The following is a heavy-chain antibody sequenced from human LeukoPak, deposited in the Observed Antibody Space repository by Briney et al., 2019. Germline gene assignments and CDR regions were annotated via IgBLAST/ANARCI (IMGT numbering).Heavy chain of an antibody. CDR1: GFTFINAW. CDR2: IASETYGGTA. CDR3: TRDQTPYY. J-gene: IGHJ4*02. V-gene: IGHV3-49*04. Sequence: GGSLRLSCTASGFTFINAWMNWVRQAPGKGLEWVGFIASETYGGTAEYAASVKGRFTISRDDSKSIAYLQMNSLKTEDTAVYYCTRDQTPYYWGQGTLVTVSS.